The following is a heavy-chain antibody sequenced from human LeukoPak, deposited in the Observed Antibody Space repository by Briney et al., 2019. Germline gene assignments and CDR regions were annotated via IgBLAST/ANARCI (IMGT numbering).Heavy chain of an antibody. CDR3: ARLIWFGSASDI. V-gene: IGHV4-59*10. CDR2: IYTSGST. Sequence: SETLSLTCAVYGGSFSGYYWGWIRQPAGKGLEWIGRIYTSGSTNYNPSLKSRVTISVDTSKNQFSLKLSSVTAADTAVYYCARLIWFGSASDIWGQGTMVTVSS. D-gene: IGHD3-10*01. J-gene: IGHJ3*02. CDR1: GGSFSGYY.